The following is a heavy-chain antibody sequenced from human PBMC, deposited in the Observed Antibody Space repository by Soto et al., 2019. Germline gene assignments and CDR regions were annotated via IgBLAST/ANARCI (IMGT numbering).Heavy chain of an antibody. CDR1: GYSIRSGYY. V-gene: IGHV4-38-2*01. J-gene: IGHJ4*02. CDR2: IYHYGAT. CDR3: ARVDTAMAPFDY. Sequence: SETLSLTCGFSGYSIRSGYYWVWVRQPPGKGLEWIGSIYHYGATYHNSALKSRATISVDTSKNQIALKLTSVTAADTAVYFCARVDTAMAPFDYWGQGTVVTVSS. D-gene: IGHD5-18*01.